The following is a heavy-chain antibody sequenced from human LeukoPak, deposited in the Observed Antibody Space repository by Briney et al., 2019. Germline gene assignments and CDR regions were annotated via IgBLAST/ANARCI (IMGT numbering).Heavy chain of an antibody. V-gene: IGHV4-4*07. CDR3: ARYLRIEGKYYFDY. CDR2: IYTSGST. J-gene: IGHJ4*02. CDR1: GGSISSYY. Sequence: SETLSLTCTVSGGSISSYYWSWIRQPAGKGLEWIGRIYTSGSTNYNPSLKSRLTMSVDTSKNQFSLKLTSVTAADTAIYYCARYLRIEGKYYFDYWGQGTLLTVAS. D-gene: IGHD1-26*01.